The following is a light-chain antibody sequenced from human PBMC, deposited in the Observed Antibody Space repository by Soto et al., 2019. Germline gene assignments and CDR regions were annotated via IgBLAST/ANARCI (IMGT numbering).Light chain of an antibody. CDR3: QQSYSASAVT. Sequence: DIQMTQSPSSLSASVGDRVTITCRATQTIGTYLNWYQHKPGKAPKLLIYAASNLQSGVPSRFSGSGSGTDFSLTISSLQPEDFATYYCQQSYSASAVTFGGGTKVEIK. V-gene: IGKV1-39*01. CDR1: QTIGTY. CDR2: AAS. J-gene: IGKJ4*01.